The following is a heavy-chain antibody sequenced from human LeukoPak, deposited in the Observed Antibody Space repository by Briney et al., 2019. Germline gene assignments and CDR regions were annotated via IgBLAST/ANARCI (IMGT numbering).Heavy chain of an antibody. V-gene: IGHV1-3*01. CDR2: INAGNGNT. CDR3: ARESEGVLLWFGELGYYGMDV. D-gene: IGHD3-10*01. J-gene: IGHJ6*04. CDR1: GYTFTSYA. Sequence: ASAKVSCKASGYTFTSYAMHWVRQAPGQRLEWMGWINAGNGNTKYSQKFQGRVTITRDTSASTAYMELSSLRSEDTAVYYCARESEGVLLWFGELGYYGMDVWGKGTTVTVSS.